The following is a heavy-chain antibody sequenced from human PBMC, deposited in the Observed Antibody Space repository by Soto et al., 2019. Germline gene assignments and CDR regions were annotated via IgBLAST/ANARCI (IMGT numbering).Heavy chain of an antibody. D-gene: IGHD3-3*01. CDR1: GGSISRYY. CDR2: IYTSGST. CDR3: ARDFPETTYDFWSGYYSDDAFDI. Sequence: SETLSLTCTVSGGSISRYYWSWIRQPAGKGLEWIGRIYTSGSTNYNPSLKSRVTMSVDTSKNQFSLKLSSVTAADTAVYYCARDFPETTYDFWSGYYSDDAFDIWGQGTMVTVSS. J-gene: IGHJ3*02. V-gene: IGHV4-4*07.